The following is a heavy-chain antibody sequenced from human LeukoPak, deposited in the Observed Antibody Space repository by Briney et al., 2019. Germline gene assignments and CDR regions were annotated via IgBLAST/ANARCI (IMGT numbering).Heavy chain of an antibody. CDR1: GGSISSGGYY. CDR2: IYYSGST. D-gene: IGHD3-10*01. V-gene: IGHV4-39*01. Sequence: SETLSLTCTVSGGSISSGGYYWSWIRQHPGKGLEWIGSIYYSGSTYYNPSLKSRVTISVDTSKNQFSLKLSSVTAADTAVYYCARLTPELFHTFNWFDPWGQGTLVTVSS. J-gene: IGHJ5*02. CDR3: ARLTPELFHTFNWFDP.